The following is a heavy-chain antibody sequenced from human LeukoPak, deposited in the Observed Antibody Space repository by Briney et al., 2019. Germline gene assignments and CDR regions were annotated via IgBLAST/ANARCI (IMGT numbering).Heavy chain of an antibody. D-gene: IGHD7-27*01. V-gene: IGHV3-23*01. CDR1: GFIFSSYA. J-gene: IGHJ4*02. CDR2: ISGSGGST. CDR3: AKDPNWGRGLYYFDY. Sequence: GGSLTLSCAASGFIFSSYAMTWVRQAPGKGLEWVSGISGSGGSTYYADPVKGRFTISRDNSKNTLYLQMNSVRAEDTAVYYCAKDPNWGRGLYYFDYWGQGTLVTVSS.